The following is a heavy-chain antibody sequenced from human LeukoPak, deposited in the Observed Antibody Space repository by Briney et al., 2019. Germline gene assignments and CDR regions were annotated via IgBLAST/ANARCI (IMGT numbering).Heavy chain of an antibody. J-gene: IGHJ3*02. CDR1: GYRFTSYW. Sequence: GESLKISCKGSGYRFTSYWIGWVRQMPGKGLEWMGSIYLGDSDARYSPSFQGQVTISADRSISTAYLQWSSLKPSDTAMYYCARLTYYDSGAYYFSFDMWGQGTMVTVSS. CDR3: ARLTYYDSGAYYFSFDM. CDR2: IYLGDSDA. D-gene: IGHD3-22*01. V-gene: IGHV5-51*01.